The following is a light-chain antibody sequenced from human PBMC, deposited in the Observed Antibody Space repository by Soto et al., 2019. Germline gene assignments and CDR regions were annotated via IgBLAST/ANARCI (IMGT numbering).Light chain of an antibody. CDR1: QSVSSSY. Sequence: EIVLTHSPGTLSLSPGERATLSCRASQSVSSSYLAWYQQKPGQAPRLLIYGASSRATGIPDRFSGSGSGTDFTLTISRLEPEDFAVYYCQEYNNWHPITFGQGTRLEIK. V-gene: IGKV3-20*01. J-gene: IGKJ5*01. CDR3: QEYNNWHPIT. CDR2: GAS.